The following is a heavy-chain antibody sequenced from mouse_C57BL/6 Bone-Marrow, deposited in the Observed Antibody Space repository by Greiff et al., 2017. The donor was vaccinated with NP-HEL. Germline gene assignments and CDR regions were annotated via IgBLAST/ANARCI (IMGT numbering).Heavy chain of an antibody. CDR1: GFTFSSYG. J-gene: IGHJ4*01. CDR2: ISSGGSYT. V-gene: IGHV5-6*02. CDR3: ARRGYYAMDY. Sequence: EVKLVESGGDLVKPGGSLKLSCAASGFTFSSYGMSWVRQTPDKRLEWVATISSGGSYTYYPDSVKGRFTISRDNAKSTLYLQMSSLKSEDTAMYYCARRGYYAMDYWGQGTSVTVSS.